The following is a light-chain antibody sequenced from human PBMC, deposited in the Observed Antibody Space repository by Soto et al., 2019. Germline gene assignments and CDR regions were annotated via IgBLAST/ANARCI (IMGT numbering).Light chain of an antibody. CDR2: DVN. V-gene: IGLV2-14*03. CDR1: SSDIASYKF. CDR3: SSATNTDTLVV. Sequence: QSALTKPASVSGSPGQSITISCTGTSSDIASYKFVSWFQHHPGKAPKLLIYDVNNRPSGISNRFSGSKSGNTASLTISGLQPEDEANYFCSSATNTDTLVVFGGGTMLTVL. J-gene: IGLJ2*01.